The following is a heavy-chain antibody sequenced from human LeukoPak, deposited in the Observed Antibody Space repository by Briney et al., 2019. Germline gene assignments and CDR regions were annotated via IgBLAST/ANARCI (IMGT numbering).Heavy chain of an antibody. D-gene: IGHD4-23*01. CDR3: ASTTVVTLAFDI. J-gene: IGHJ3*02. CDR1: GGSISSSSYY. Sequence: PSETLSLTCTVSGGSISSSSYYWGWIRQPPGKGLEWIGSIYYSGSTYYNPSLKSRVTISVDTSKNQFSLKLSSVTAADTAVYYCASTTVVTLAFDIWGQGTMVTVSS. CDR2: IYYSGST. V-gene: IGHV4-39*07.